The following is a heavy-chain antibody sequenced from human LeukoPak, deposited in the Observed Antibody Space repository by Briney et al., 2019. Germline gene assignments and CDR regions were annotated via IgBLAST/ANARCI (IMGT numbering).Heavy chain of an antibody. CDR2: ISSRGSTI. CDR1: GFTFSDYY. CDR3: ARGGYLHGSGSYPNEPIYY. J-gene: IGHJ4*02. D-gene: IGHD3-10*01. V-gene: IGHV3-11*04. Sequence: GGSPRLSCAASGFTFSDYYMSWIRQAPGKGLEGVSCISSRGSTIYYADSAKGRFTISRDNAKNSLYLQMNSLRAEDTAVYYCARGGYLHGSGSYPNEPIYYWGQGTLVTVSS.